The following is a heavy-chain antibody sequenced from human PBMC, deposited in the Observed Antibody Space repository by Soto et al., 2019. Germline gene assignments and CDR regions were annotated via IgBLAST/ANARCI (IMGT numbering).Heavy chain of an antibody. CDR3: ARDTGLSGSYWLDYYYYGMDV. CDR2: ISYDGSNK. CDR1: GFSFSSYA. V-gene: IGHV3-30-3*01. D-gene: IGHD1-26*01. J-gene: IGHJ6*02. Sequence: GESLTLSCTASGFSFSSYAMHWVRQAQGKGLEWVAVISYDGSNKYYADSVKGRFTISRDNSKNTLYLQMTSLRAEDTAVYYCARDTGLSGSYWLDYYYYGMDVWGQGTTVTVSS.